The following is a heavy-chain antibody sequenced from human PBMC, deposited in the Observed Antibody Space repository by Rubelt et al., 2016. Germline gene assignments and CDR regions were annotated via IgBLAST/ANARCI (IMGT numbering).Heavy chain of an antibody. J-gene: IGHJ4*02. Sequence: QVLLQDSGPRLVKPSETLSLTCTVSGASVNTYWWTWLRQPPGKGLEWIGYISYTGSTKYSPSLKSRVAISVDTSKNQFSLRLSSVTAADTAVYFCARDSAGFDYWGQGTLVTVSS. CDR1: GASVNTYW. V-gene: IGHV4-59*02. CDR3: ARDSAGFDY. CDR2: ISYTGST. D-gene: IGHD6-13*01.